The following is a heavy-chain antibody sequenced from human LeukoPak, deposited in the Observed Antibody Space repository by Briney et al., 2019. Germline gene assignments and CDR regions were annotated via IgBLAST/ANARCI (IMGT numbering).Heavy chain of an antibody. CDR3: ARDRVGDYYDSPTYAFDI. CDR1: GGSISSGGYY. Sequence: SETLSLTCTVSGGSISSGGYYWSWIRQHPGKGLEWIGYIYYSGSTYYNPSLKSRVTISVDTSKNQFSLKLSSVTAADTAVYYCARDRVGDYYDSPTYAFDIWGQGTMVTVSS. CDR2: IYYSGST. V-gene: IGHV4-31*03. D-gene: IGHD3-22*01. J-gene: IGHJ3*02.